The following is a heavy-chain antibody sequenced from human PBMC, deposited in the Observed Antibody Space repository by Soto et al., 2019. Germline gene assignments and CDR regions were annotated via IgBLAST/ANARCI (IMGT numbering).Heavy chain of an antibody. CDR2: IYYSGST. J-gene: IGHJ4*02. CDR1: GGSISSYY. V-gene: IGHV4-59*01. CDR3: ARGDYGN. Sequence: TLSLTCTVSGGSISSYYWSWIRQPPGKGLEWIGYIYYSGSTNYNPSLKSRVTISVDTSKNQFSLKLSSVTAADTAVYYCARGDYGNWGQGTLVTVSS. D-gene: IGHD4-17*01.